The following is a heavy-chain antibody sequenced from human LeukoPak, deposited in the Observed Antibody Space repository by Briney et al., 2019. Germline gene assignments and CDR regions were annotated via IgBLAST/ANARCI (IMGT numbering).Heavy chain of an antibody. V-gene: IGHV1-24*01. CDR2: FDPEDGET. D-gene: IGHD4-23*01. Sequence: ASVKVSCKVSGYTLTELSMHWVRQAPGKGLEWMGGFDPEDGETIYAQKFQGRVTMTEDTSTDTAYMKLSSLRSEDTAVYYCATAYGGNDYFDYWGQGTLVTVSS. CDR3: ATAYGGNDYFDY. CDR1: GYTLTELS. J-gene: IGHJ4*02.